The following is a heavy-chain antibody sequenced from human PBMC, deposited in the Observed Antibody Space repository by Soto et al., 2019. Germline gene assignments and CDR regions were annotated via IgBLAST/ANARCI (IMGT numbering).Heavy chain of an antibody. D-gene: IGHD3-10*01. CDR2: IKQDGSEK. J-gene: IGHJ6*02. CDR3: AKPKYRGVVINV. CDR1: GFTFSSYW. Sequence: PGGSLRLSCAASGFTFSSYWMSWVRQAPGKGLEWVANIKQDGSEKYYADSVEGRFTISRDNSKDTLYLQMNSLRAEDAAVYYCAKPKYRGVVINVWGQGTTVTVSS. V-gene: IGHV3-7*03.